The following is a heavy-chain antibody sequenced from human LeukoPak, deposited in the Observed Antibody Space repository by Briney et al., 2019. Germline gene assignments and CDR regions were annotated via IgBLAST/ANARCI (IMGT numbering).Heavy chain of an antibody. Sequence: ASVKVSCKASGYTFTGYYMHWVRQAPGQGLEWMGIINPSGGSTSYAQKFQGRVTMTRDMSTSTVYMELSSLRSEDTAVYYCATQHHYYDSSGYYAYALDIWGQGTMVTVSS. D-gene: IGHD3-22*01. CDR2: INPSGGST. CDR3: ATQHHYYDSSGYYAYALDI. J-gene: IGHJ3*02. V-gene: IGHV1-46*01. CDR1: GYTFTGYY.